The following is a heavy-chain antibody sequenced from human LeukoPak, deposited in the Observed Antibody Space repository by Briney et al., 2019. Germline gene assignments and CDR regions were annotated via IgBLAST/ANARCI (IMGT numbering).Heavy chain of an antibody. D-gene: IGHD5-18*01. CDR2: INPSGGST. CDR3: AREIGPIQLHLWGSAFDS. CDR1: GYTFTNYY. V-gene: IGHV1-46*01. Sequence: ASVKVSCKASGYTFTNYYIHWVRQAPGQGLEWMGIINPSGGSTSYAQKFQGRVTMTRDTSTSTVYMELSSLRSEDRGVYYCAREIGPIQLHLWGSAFDSWGQGTLVTVSS. J-gene: IGHJ4*02.